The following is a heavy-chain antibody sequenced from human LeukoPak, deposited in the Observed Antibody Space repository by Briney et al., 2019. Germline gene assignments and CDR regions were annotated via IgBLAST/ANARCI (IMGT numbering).Heavy chain of an antibody. CDR3: ARGGQGVRGVIRGYYMDV. V-gene: IGHV4-34*01. J-gene: IGHJ6*03. CDR2: INHSGGT. D-gene: IGHD3-10*01. Sequence: TSETLSLTCAVYGGSFSGYYWSWIRQPPGKGLEWIGEINHSGGTNYNPSPKSRVTISVDRSKNQFSLKLSSVTAADTAVYHCARGGQGVRGVIRGYYMDVWGKGTTVTVSS. CDR1: GGSFSGYY.